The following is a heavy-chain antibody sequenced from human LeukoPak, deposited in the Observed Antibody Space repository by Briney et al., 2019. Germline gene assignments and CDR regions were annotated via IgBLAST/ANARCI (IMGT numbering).Heavy chain of an antibody. V-gene: IGHV3-23*01. J-gene: IGHJ5*02. CDR2: ISGSGGST. CDR1: GFTFSSYE. Sequence: PGGSLRLSCAASGFTFSSYEMNWVRQAPGKGLEWVSGISGSGGSTFYADSVKGRFTISRDNSKNTLYLQVTSLGADDTAVFYCAKEGAEYNLNAWGQGTLVTVSS. D-gene: IGHD1-1*01. CDR3: AKEGAEYNLNA.